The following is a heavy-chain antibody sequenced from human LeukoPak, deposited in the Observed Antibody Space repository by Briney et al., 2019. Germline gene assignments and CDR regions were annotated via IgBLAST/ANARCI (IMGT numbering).Heavy chain of an antibody. CDR3: ARGLWSAHRREYYFDS. CDR2: INAGNGDT. J-gene: IGHJ4*02. D-gene: IGHD3-3*01. Sequence: ASVKVSCKASGYTFTNYAVNWLRQAPGQRLEWMGWINAGNGDTKFSQNYQARVTITRDASASTAYMELSSLTSEDTAVYFCARGLWSAHRREYYFDSWGQGTLVTVSS. CDR1: GYTFTNYA. V-gene: IGHV1-3*01.